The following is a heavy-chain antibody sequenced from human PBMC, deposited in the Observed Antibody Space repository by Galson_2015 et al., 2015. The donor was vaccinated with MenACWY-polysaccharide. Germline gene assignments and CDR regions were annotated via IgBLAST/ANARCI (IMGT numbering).Heavy chain of an antibody. D-gene: IGHD1-26*01. Sequence: SLRLSCAASGFTFSSYGMNWVRQAPGKGLGWVSSVSSRSSSISYADSGKGRFTIARDNAKNSLFLKMNGGRPEDTAMYYCARDWITNVNVGAPGGDWGQGALVTVSS. V-gene: IGHV3-21*01. CDR2: VSSRSSSI. J-gene: IGHJ4*02. CDR3: ARDWITNVNVGAPGGD. CDR1: GFTFSSYG.